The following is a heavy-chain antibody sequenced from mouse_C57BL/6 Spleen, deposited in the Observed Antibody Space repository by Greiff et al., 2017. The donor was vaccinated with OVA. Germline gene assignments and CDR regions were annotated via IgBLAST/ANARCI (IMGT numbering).Heavy chain of an antibody. CDR2: IYPGDGDT. V-gene: IGHV1-80*01. CDR3: ARGDYDYEGDY. Sequence: VQRVESGAELVKPGASVKISCKASGYAFSSYWMNWVKQRPGKGLEWIGQIYPGDGDTNYNGKFKGKATLTADKSSSTAYMQLSSLTSEDSAVYFCARGDYDYEGDYWGQGTTLTVSS. J-gene: IGHJ2*01. CDR1: GYAFSSYW. D-gene: IGHD2-4*01.